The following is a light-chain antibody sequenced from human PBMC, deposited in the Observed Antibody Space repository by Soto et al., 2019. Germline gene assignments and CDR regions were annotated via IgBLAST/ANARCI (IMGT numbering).Light chain of an antibody. V-gene: IGLV2-14*01. Sequence: QSVLTQPASGSGSPGQSIPISCAGPISYVGAYNYVSWYQQHPGKAPKLMIFEVSNRPSGVSNRFSGSKSGNTASLTISGLQAEDEADYYCSSYTTTNTPRVFGTGTKVTVL. CDR1: ISYVGAYNY. CDR2: EVS. CDR3: SSYTTTNTPRV. J-gene: IGLJ1*01.